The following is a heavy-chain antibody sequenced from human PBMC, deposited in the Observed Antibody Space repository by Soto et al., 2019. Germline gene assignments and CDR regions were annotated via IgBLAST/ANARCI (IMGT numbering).Heavy chain of an antibody. V-gene: IGHV3-23*01. J-gene: IGHJ4*02. Sequence: VGLLRVWWGAGGVTFGNFGRSWVRQAPGKGLEWVSSISNSVRRTYYADSVQGRFTISRDNSKNTLYLQMTSLRAEDTAVYYCATNRGFLVTQYFFAYWGQGTLVPVSS. CDR3: ATNRGFLVTQYFFAY. CDR2: ISNSVRRT. D-gene: IGHD2-21*02. CDR1: GVTFGNFG.